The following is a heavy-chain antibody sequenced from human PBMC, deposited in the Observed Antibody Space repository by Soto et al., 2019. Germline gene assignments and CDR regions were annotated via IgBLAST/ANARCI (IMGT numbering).Heavy chain of an antibody. J-gene: IGHJ5*02. D-gene: IGHD6-13*01. CDR1: GYTFTSYY. Sequence: GASVKVSCKASGYTFTSYYMHWVRQAPGQGLEWMGIINPSGGSTSYAQKFQGRVTMTRDTSTSTVYMELSSLRSEDTAVYYCARGQYSSSLTDSVWFDPWGQGTLVTVSS. CDR3: ARGQYSSSLTDSVWFDP. V-gene: IGHV1-46*03. CDR2: INPSGGST.